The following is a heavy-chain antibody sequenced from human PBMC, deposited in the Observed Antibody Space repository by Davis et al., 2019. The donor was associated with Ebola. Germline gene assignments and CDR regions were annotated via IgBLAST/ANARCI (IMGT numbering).Heavy chain of an antibody. D-gene: IGHD5-12*01. CDR1: GFTFSSYG. CDR2: IWYDGSNK. Sequence: GGSLRLSCAASGFTFSSYGMHWVRQAPGKGLEWVAVIWYDGSNKYYADSVKGRFTISRDNSKNTLYLQMNSLRAEDTAVYYCARGSMDIVATTYNYYYGMDVWGQGTTVTVSS. J-gene: IGHJ6*02. CDR3: ARGSMDIVATTYNYYYGMDV. V-gene: IGHV3-33*08.